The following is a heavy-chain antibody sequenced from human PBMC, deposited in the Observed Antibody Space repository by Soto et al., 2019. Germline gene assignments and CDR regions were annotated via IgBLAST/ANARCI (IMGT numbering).Heavy chain of an antibody. D-gene: IGHD4-4*01. CDR2: VFNSGST. Sequence: PSETLSLTCTVSGGSVTSETYYWSWIRQPPGKGLEWIGCVFNSGSTNYNPSLKSRVTISVDTSKNQFSLKLNSVTAADTAVYYCARDAPGSNNYVWGPGTTVTVSS. CDR1: GGSVTSETYY. CDR3: ARDAPGSNNYV. V-gene: IGHV4-61*01. J-gene: IGHJ6*02.